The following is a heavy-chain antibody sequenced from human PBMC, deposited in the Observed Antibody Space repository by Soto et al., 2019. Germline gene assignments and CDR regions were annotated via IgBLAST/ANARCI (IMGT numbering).Heavy chain of an antibody. D-gene: IGHD6-19*01. CDR1: GYSFTSHY. CDR2: IYPGGVNI. CDR3: ARHVNLPLAGTGFDS. Sequence: ASVKVSCKAIGYSFTSHYIHWVRQAPGQGLEWMGTIYPGGVNIAYAQKFKGRVTMTKDTSTSTVYMELSSLRSEDTAVYYCARHVNLPLAGTGFDSWGRGALVTVSS. V-gene: IGHV1-46*01. J-gene: IGHJ4*02.